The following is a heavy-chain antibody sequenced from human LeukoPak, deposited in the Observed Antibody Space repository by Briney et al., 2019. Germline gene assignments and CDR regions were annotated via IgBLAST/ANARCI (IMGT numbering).Heavy chain of an antibody. J-gene: IGHJ4*02. D-gene: IGHD1-26*01. CDR1: GFTFSTNY. Sequence: PGGSLRLSCAASGFTFSTNYMSWVRQAPGKGLEWVSVIYSGGTTYYSEYVKGRFTISRENSKNTLYLQMNSLRAEDTAVYYCAGELHWGQGTLVTVSS. V-gene: IGHV3-66*02. CDR2: IYSGGTT. CDR3: AGELH.